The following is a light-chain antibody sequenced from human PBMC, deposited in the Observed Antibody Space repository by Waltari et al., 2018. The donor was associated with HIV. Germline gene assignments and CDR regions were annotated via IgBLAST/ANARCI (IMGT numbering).Light chain of an antibody. CDR1: SSDVGGYNY. Sequence: CTGTSSDVGGYNYVSWYQQHPGKAPKLKIYEVSNRPSGVSNRFSGSKSGNTASLTISGLQAEDEADYYCSSYTSSSTLVFGGGTELTVL. CDR2: EVS. V-gene: IGLV2-14*01. CDR3: SSYTSSSTLV. J-gene: IGLJ2*01.